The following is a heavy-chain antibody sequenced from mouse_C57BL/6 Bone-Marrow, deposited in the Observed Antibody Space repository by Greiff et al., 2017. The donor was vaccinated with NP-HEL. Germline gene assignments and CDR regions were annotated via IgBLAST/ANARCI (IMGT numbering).Heavy chain of an antibody. CDR3: TGCYGTHYYAMDY. CDR2: IRLKSDNYAT. V-gene: IGHV6-3*01. Sequence: EVQVVESGGGLVQPGGSMKLSCVASGFTFSNYWMNWVRQSPEKGLEWVAQIRLKSDNYATHYAESVKGRFTISRDDSKSSVYLQMNNLRAEDTGIYYCTGCYGTHYYAMDYWGQGTSVTVSS. D-gene: IGHD2-1*01. J-gene: IGHJ4*01. CDR1: GFTFSNYW.